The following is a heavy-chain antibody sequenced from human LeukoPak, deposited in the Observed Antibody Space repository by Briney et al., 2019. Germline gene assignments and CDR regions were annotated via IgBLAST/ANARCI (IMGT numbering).Heavy chain of an antibody. D-gene: IGHD7-27*01. V-gene: IGHV1-69*05. J-gene: IGHJ5*02. Sequence: SVKVSCKASGGTFSSYAISWVRQAPGQGLEWMGGIIPIFGAANYAQKFQGRVTITTDESTSTAYMELSSLRSEDTAVYYCARDSWGSRWFDPWGQGTLVTVSS. CDR3: ARDSWGSRWFDP. CDR2: IIPIFGAA. CDR1: GGTFSSYA.